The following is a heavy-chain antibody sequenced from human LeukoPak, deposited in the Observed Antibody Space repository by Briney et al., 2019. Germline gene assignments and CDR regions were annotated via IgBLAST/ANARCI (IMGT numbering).Heavy chain of an antibody. CDR3: ASLEEMATTRSPDFDY. D-gene: IGHD5-12*01. CDR1: GGSFSGYY. J-gene: IGHJ4*02. V-gene: IGHV4-34*01. CDR2: INHSGST. Sequence: PSETLSLTCAVYGGSFSGYYWRWIRQPPGKGLEWIGEINHSGSTNYNPSLKSRVTISVDTSKNQFSLKLSSVTAADTAVYYCASLEEMATTRSPDFDYWGQGTLVTVSS.